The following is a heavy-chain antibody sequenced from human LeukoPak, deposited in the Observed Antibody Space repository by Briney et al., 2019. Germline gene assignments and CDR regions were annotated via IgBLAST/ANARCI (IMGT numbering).Heavy chain of an antibody. CDR2: INWNGGST. J-gene: IGHJ4*02. V-gene: IGHV3-20*04. D-gene: IGHD3-3*01. CDR3: AKETTIFVGYYFDY. CDR1: GFTFDDYG. Sequence: PGGSLRLSCAASGFTFDDYGMSWVRQAPGKGLEWVSGINWNGGSTGYADSVKGRFTISRDNAKNSLYLQMNSLRAEDTAVYYCAKETTIFVGYYFDYWGQGTLVTVSS.